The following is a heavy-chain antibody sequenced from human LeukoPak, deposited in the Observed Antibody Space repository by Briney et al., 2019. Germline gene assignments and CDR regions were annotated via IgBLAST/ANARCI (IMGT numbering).Heavy chain of an antibody. V-gene: IGHV6-1*01. CDR3: ARGPGYFQH. Sequence: SQTLSLTCAISGDSVSSNNAAWIWIRQSPSRGLEWLGRTCYRSKWYSVYAVSVKSRITINPDTSKNQFSLQLNSVTPEDTAVYYCARGPGYFQHWGQGTLVTVSS. CDR1: GDSVSSNNAA. J-gene: IGHJ1*01. D-gene: IGHD2-8*02. CDR2: TCYRSKWYS.